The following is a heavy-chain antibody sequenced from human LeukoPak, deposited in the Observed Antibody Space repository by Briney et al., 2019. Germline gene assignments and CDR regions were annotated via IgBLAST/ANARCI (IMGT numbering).Heavy chain of an antibody. Sequence: GGSLRLSCAASGFTFSSYAMSWVRQAPGKGLEWVSAISGSGGSTYYADSVKGRFTISRDNSKNTLYLQMNSLRAEDTAVYYCAKDSNYDSSGYYYPLWFDPWGQGTLVTVSS. J-gene: IGHJ5*02. CDR1: GFTFSSYA. CDR2: ISGSGGST. D-gene: IGHD3-22*01. CDR3: AKDSNYDSSGYYYPLWFDP. V-gene: IGHV3-23*01.